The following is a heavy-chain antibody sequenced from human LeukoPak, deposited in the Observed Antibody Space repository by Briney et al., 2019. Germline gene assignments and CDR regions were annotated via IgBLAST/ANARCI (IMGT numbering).Heavy chain of an antibody. Sequence: ASVKVSCKASGYTFTGYYMHWVRQAPGQGLEWMGWINPNSGGTNYAQKFQGRVTMTRDTSISTAYMELSRLRSDDTAVYYCARDRSSGWSPRPTDYWGQGTLVTVSS. D-gene: IGHD6-19*01. CDR3: ARDRSSGWSPRPTDY. J-gene: IGHJ4*02. CDR1: GYTFTGYY. CDR2: INPNSGGT. V-gene: IGHV1-2*02.